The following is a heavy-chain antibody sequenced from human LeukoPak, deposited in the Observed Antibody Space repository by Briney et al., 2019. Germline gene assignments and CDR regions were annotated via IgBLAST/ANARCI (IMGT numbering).Heavy chain of an antibody. CDR2: ISAYNGNT. D-gene: IGHD2-2*02. Sequence: ASVKVSCKASGYTFTSYGISWVRQAPGQGLEWMGGISAYNGNTNYAQKLQGRVTMTTDTSTSTAYMELRSLRSDDTAVYYCARTYCSSTSCYTNWFDPWGQGTLVTVSS. CDR3: ARTYCSSTSCYTNWFDP. J-gene: IGHJ5*02. CDR1: GYTFTSYG. V-gene: IGHV1-18*01.